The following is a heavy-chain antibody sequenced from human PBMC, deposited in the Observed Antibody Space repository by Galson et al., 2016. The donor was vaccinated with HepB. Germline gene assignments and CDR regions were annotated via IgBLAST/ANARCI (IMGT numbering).Heavy chain of an antibody. J-gene: IGHJ4*02. CDR3: ARDGLGAFDL. CDR1: GFTFSRHW. D-gene: IGHD4/OR15-4a*01. V-gene: IGHV3-74*01. Sequence: SLRLSCAASGFTFSRHWMHWVRQAPGKGLVWVSRIKTDGTYADSLEGRFTSTRDNAKNTLYLDMNSLRVEDTAIYYCARDGLGAFDLWGQGTLVPVSS. CDR2: IKTDG.